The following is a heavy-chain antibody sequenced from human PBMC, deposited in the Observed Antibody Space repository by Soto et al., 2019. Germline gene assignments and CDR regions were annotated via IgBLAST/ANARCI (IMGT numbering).Heavy chain of an antibody. J-gene: IGHJ4*02. D-gene: IGHD6-19*01. CDR2: IYYSGST. Sequence: QVQLQESGPGLVKPSETLSLTCTVSGGSVSNGRFYWSWIRQPPGKGLEWIGYIYYSGSTKYNSSLRSRVTISVDTSKNQFSLKLTSVTAADTAVYYCARSGSGSGWLGGQGTLVTVSS. V-gene: IGHV4-61*01. CDR3: ARSGSGSGWL. CDR1: GGSVSNGRFY.